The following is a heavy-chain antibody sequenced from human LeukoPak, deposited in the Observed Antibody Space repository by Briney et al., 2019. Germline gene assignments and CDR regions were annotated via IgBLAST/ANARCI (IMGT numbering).Heavy chain of an antibody. Sequence: GGSLGLSCAASGFTFSSYEMNWVRQAPGKGLEWLSYMSSGGRSIFYADSVKGRFTISRDNAKNSLYLQMNSLRAEDTALYYCTRGASDYWGQGTLV. J-gene: IGHJ4*02. CDR2: MSSGGRSI. CDR3: TRGASDY. V-gene: IGHV3-48*03. CDR1: GFTFSSYE.